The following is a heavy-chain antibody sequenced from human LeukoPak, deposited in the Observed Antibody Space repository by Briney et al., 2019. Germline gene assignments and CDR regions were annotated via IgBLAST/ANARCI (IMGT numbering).Heavy chain of an antibody. V-gene: IGHV3-30*18. CDR2: ISYDGSNK. J-gene: IGHJ4*02. Sequence: PGRSLRLPCAASGFTFSSYGMHWVRQAPGKGLEWVAVISYDGSNKYYADSVKGRFTISRDNSKNTLYLQMNSLRAEDTAVYYCANGRDIVATILDYWGQGTLVTVSS. CDR1: GFTFSSYG. D-gene: IGHD5-12*01. CDR3: ANGRDIVATILDY.